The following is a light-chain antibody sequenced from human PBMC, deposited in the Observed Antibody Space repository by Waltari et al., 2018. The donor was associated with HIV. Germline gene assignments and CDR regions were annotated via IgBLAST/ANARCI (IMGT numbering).Light chain of an antibody. J-gene: IGLJ1*01. CDR3: SSYTSTSRLYV. CDR1: CGDVAGYRF. V-gene: IGLV2-14*01. Sequence: QSALTLPASVSWSPGQSSTISCTGTCGDVAGYRFTSRYQQHPGKAPNLIIYEVKNRPSGVSNRFSGSKSGNTASLTISGRQTEDEADYYCSSYTSTSRLYVFGTGTKVTVL. CDR2: EVK.